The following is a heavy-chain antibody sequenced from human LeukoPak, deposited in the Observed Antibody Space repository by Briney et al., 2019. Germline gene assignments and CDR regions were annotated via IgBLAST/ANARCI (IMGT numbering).Heavy chain of an antibody. V-gene: IGHV3-23*01. D-gene: IGHD3-22*01. J-gene: IGHJ5*02. CDR1: GFTFSSYA. CDR3: AKDGAYYDSSGYVNWFDP. Sequence: GGSLRLSCAASGFTFSSYAMSWVRQAPGKGLEWVSAISGSGGSTYYADSVKGRFTISRDNSKNTLYLQMNSLRAEDTAVYYCAKDGAYYDSSGYVNWFDPWGQGTLVTVSS. CDR2: ISGSGGST.